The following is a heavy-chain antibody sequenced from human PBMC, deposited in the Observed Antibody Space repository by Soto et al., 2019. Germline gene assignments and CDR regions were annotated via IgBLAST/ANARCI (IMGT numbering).Heavy chain of an antibody. CDR3: AKGQLVLLWAFDI. Sequence: SLRLSCAASGFTFCSYALSWVPQAPGEGLEWVSTINGSGGSKNYAKSVKGRFNNSRDNSKITLYLQMNSLRAEDTALYYCAKGQLVLLWAFDIWGQGTMVTVSS. J-gene: IGHJ3*02. CDR1: GFTFCSYA. CDR2: INGSGGSK. D-gene: IGHD6-6*01. V-gene: IGHV3-23*01.